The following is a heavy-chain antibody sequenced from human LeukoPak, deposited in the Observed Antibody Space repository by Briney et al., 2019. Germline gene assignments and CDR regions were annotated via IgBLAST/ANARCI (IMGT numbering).Heavy chain of an antibody. CDR3: AREGSGSYFDY. CDR1: GYTFTSNY. D-gene: IGHD1-26*01. CDR2: ISPSGGST. Sequence: ASVKVSCKAFGYTFTSNYMHWVRQAPGQGPEWMGVISPSGGSTTYAQKFQGRVTMTRDMSTSTVYMELSSLRSEDTAVYYCAREGSGSYFDYWGQGTLVTVSS. J-gene: IGHJ4*02. V-gene: IGHV1-46*01.